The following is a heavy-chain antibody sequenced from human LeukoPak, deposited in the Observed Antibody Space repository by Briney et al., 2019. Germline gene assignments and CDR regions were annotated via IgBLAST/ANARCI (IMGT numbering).Heavy chain of an antibody. CDR1: GFTFSSYW. D-gene: IGHD3-22*01. J-gene: IGHJ4*02. CDR2: INHNGNVN. V-gene: IGHV3-7*03. CDR3: ARAAYDSNGFTANHDS. Sequence: GGSLRLSCAASGFTFSSYWMNWARQAPGKGLEWVASINHNGNVNYYVDSVKGRFTISRDNAKNSLYLQMSNLRAEDTAVYYCARAAYDSNGFTANHDSWGQGTLVTVSS.